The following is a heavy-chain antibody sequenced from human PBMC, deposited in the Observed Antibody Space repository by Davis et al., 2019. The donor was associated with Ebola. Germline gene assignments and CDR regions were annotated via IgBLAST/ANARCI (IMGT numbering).Heavy chain of an antibody. CDR1: GFTFSSHG. V-gene: IGHV3-30*18. Sequence: GESLKISCAASGFTFSSHGMHWVRQAPGKGLEWVAVISYDGSNKYYADSVKGRFTISRDNSKNTLYLQMNSLRAEDTAVYYCAKSLVVAATSWGQGTLVTVSS. CDR3: AKSLVVAATS. CDR2: ISYDGSNK. D-gene: IGHD2-15*01. J-gene: IGHJ4*02.